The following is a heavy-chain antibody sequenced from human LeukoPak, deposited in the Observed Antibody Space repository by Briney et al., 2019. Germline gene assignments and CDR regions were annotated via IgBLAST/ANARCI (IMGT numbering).Heavy chain of an antibody. Sequence: PSETLSRTCAVYGGSFSGYYWSWIRQPPGKGLEWIGEINHSGSTNYNPSLKSRVTISVDTSKNQFSLKLSSVTAADTAVYYCARGLLTGYSSSWYVGSYNWFDPWGQGTLVTVSS. J-gene: IGHJ5*02. V-gene: IGHV4-34*01. CDR3: ARGLLTGYSSSWYVGSYNWFDP. D-gene: IGHD6-13*01. CDR1: GGSFSGYY. CDR2: INHSGST.